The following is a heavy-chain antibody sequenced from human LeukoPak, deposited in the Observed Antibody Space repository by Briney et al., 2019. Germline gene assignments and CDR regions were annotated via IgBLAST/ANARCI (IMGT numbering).Heavy chain of an antibody. Sequence: GASVKVSCKASGYTFTGYYMHWVRQAPEQGLEWLGWINPNSGGTNYAQKFQGRVTMTRDTSISTAYMELSRLRSDDTAVYYCAGGYSYGDYYYYYMDVWGKGTTVTVSS. J-gene: IGHJ6*03. CDR2: INPNSGGT. V-gene: IGHV1-2*02. D-gene: IGHD5-18*01. CDR3: AGGYSYGDYYYYYMDV. CDR1: GYTFTGYY.